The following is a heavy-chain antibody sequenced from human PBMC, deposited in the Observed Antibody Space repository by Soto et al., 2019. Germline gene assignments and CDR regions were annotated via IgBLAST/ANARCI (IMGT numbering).Heavy chain of an antibody. CDR3: ARDKITGLFDY. D-gene: IGHD2-8*02. J-gene: IGHJ4*02. Sequence: SETLSLTCTVSGDSIISGDYYWSWIRQTPGKGLEWIGYINHSGSTNYNPSLKSRVTISVDTSKNQFSLKLTSVTAADTAVYYCARDKITGLFDYWGQGTLVTVSS. V-gene: IGHV4-30-4*01. CDR2: INHSGST. CDR1: GDSIISGDYY.